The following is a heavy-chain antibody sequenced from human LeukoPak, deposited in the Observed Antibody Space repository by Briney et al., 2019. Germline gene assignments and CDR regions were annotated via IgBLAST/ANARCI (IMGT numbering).Heavy chain of an antibody. J-gene: IGHJ4*02. V-gene: IGHV3-66*01. D-gene: IGHD6-19*01. CDR1: GFTVSSNY. CDR2: IYSGGST. CDR3: ARDFTAVAGSLSN. Sequence: GGSLRLSCAVSGFTVSSNYMSWVRQAPGKGLEWVSVIYSGGSTYYADSVKGRFTISRDNSKNTLYLQMNSLRAEDTAVYYCARDFTAVAGSLSNWGQGTLVTVSS.